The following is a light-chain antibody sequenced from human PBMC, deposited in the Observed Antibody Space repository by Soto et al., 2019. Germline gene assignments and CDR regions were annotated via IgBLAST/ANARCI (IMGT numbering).Light chain of an antibody. CDR2: EVK. CDR3: SSYSNSYTLV. CDR1: SSDIETYDS. Sequence: QSALTQPASVSGSPGQSITISCTGTSSDIETYDSVSWYQLLPGEAPHLLIYEVKNRPSGVSTRFSGSKSGNTASLTISGLQAADEAEYYCSSYSNSYTLVFGGGTKLTVL. V-gene: IGLV2-14*01. J-gene: IGLJ2*01.